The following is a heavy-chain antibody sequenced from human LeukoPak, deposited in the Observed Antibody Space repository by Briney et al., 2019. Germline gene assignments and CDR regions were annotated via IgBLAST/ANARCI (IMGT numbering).Heavy chain of an antibody. D-gene: IGHD5-12*01. Sequence: PGGSLRLSCAASGFTFSSYAMSWVRQAPGKGLEWVSVISGSGGSTYYADSVKGRFTISRDNSKNTLYLQMNSLRAEDTAVYYCARYSGYDFGFEAFDYWGQGTLVTVSS. CDR3: ARYSGYDFGFEAFDY. J-gene: IGHJ4*02. V-gene: IGHV3-23*01. CDR1: GFTFSSYA. CDR2: ISGSGGST.